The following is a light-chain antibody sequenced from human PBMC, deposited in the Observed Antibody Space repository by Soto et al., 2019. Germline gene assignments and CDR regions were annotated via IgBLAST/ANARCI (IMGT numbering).Light chain of an antibody. V-gene: IGKV3-20*01. CDR2: RTS. CDR3: QQYGSSPPYT. CDR1: QSVIGTY. Sequence: EIVLTQSPGTLSLSPGERATLSCRASQSVIGTYLAWYQQKPGQAPRLLIYRTSTRATGIPDRFSGSGSVTDFTLTISRLEPEDFAVYYCQQYGSSPPYTFGQGTKLEIK. J-gene: IGKJ2*01.